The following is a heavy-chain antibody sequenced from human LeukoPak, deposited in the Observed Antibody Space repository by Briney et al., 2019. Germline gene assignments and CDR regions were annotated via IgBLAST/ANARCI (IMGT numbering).Heavy chain of an antibody. CDR3: ARRRSWGAYDAFDI. Sequence: GESLKISCKGSGYSFTNYWIGWVRQMPGKGLEWMGIIYPGDSETEYSPSFQGQVTISVDKSINTGYLQWGSLKASDTAMYYCARRRSWGAYDAFDIWGQGTMVTVSS. V-gene: IGHV5-51*01. CDR2: IYPGDSET. J-gene: IGHJ3*02. CDR1: GYSFTNYW. D-gene: IGHD1-26*01.